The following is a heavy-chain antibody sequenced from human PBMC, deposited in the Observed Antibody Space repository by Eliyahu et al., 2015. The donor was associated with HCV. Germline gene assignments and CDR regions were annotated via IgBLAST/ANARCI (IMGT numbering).Heavy chain of an antibody. D-gene: IGHD4-17*01. CDR3: AKVGGYGDFYDAFDF. J-gene: IGHJ3*01. CDR1: GFPFXNYA. V-gene: IGHV3-9*01. CDR2: ISYNTANI. Sequence: EVQLVESGGGFIQPGRSLRLSCVASGFPFXNYAMHWVRQAPGKGLEWVSGISYNTANIDYAPSVRGRLTISRDNAKNSLFLEMNTLRVEDTALYYCAKVGGYGDFYDAFDFWGQGTMVTVSS.